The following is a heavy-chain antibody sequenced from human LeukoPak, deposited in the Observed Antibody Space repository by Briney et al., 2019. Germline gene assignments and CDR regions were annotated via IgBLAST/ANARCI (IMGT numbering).Heavy chain of an antibody. CDR3: AREATGSGSYYLDY. CDR1: GGSISSGPYF. CDR2: IYYSGST. V-gene: IGHV4-61*01. D-gene: IGHD1-26*01. J-gene: IGHJ4*02. Sequence: PSQTLSLTCSVSGGSISSGPYFWSWIRQPPGKGMEWIGYIYYSGSTNYNPSLKSRVTISLDTSKNQFSLKLSSVTAADTAVYYCAREATGSGSYYLDYWGQGTLVTVSS.